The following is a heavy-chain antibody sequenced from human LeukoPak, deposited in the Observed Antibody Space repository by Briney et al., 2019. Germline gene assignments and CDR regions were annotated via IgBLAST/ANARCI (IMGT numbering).Heavy chain of an antibody. J-gene: IGHJ4*02. CDR3: ARLPGIAADHFDY. D-gene: IGHD6-13*01. CDR2: IYPGDSDT. Sequence: PGESLKISCKGSGYSFTSCWIGWVCQMPGKGLEWMGIIYPGDSDTRYSPSFQGQVTISADKSISTAYLQWSSLKASNTAMYYCARLPGIAADHFDYWGQGTLVTVSS. CDR1: GYSFTSCW. V-gene: IGHV5-51*01.